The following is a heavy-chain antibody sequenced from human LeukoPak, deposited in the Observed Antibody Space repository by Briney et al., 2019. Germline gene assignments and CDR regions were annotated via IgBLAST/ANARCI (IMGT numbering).Heavy chain of an antibody. D-gene: IGHD3-10*01. V-gene: IGHV5-51*01. CDR1: GYSFTNYW. J-gene: IGHJ4*02. Sequence: HGESLKISCKGSGYSFTNYWIGWVRQMPGKGLEWMGIIYPGDSDTRYSPSFQGQVTISADKSISTAYLQWSSLKASDTAMYYCARHRLTMVRGVIPSGLDYWGQGTLVTVSS. CDR2: IYPGDSDT. CDR3: ARHRLTMVRGVIPSGLDY.